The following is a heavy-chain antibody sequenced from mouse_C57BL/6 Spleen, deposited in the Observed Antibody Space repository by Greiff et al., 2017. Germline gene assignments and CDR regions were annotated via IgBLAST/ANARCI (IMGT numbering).Heavy chain of an antibody. Sequence: QVQLQQPGAELVKPGASVKLSCKASGYTFTSYWMQWVKQRPGQGLEWIGEIDPSDSYTNYNQKFKGKATLTVDTSSSTAYMQLSSLTSEDSAVYYCARPIYGNLFDYWGQGTTLTVSS. CDR2: IDPSDSYT. CDR1: GYTFTSYW. D-gene: IGHD2-1*01. CDR3: ARPIYGNLFDY. V-gene: IGHV1-50*01. J-gene: IGHJ2*01.